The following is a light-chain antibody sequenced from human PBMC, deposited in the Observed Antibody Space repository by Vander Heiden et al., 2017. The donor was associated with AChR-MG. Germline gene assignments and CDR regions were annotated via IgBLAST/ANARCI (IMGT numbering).Light chain of an antibody. J-gene: IGKJ4*01. Sequence: EIVLTHSPATLSLSPGERATLSCRASQSVGSCLAWYQQKPGQAPRLLIYDASNRATGIPARFSGSGSGTDFTLTISGLEPEDFAVYYCQQRSNWLTFGGGTKVEIK. V-gene: IGKV3-11*01. CDR1: QSVGSC. CDR3: QQRSNWLT. CDR2: DAS.